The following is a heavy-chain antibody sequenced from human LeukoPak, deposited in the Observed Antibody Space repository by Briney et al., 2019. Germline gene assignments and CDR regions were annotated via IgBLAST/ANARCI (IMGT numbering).Heavy chain of an antibody. D-gene: IGHD3-22*01. V-gene: IGHV1-69*05. CDR3: ARATYYDSSGYGD. CDR1: GGTFSSYA. J-gene: IGHJ4*02. CDR2: IIPIFGTA. Sequence: EASVKVSCKASGGTFSSYAISWVRQAPGQGLEWMGGIIPIFGTANYAQKFQGRVTITTDESTSTAYMELSSLRSEDTAVYYCARATYYDSSGYGDWGQGTLVTVSS.